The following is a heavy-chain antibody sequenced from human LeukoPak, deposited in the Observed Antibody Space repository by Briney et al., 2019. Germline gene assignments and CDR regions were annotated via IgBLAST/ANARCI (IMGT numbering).Heavy chain of an antibody. D-gene: IGHD1-26*01. CDR1: GFTFGSYA. CDR3: AKVLSGSQDY. V-gene: IGHV3-23*01. J-gene: IGHJ4*02. CDR2: IGGGSETT. Sequence: PGGSLRLFCAASGFTFGSYAMSWVRQAPGKGLEWVSTIGGGSETTSYADSAKGRFTNSRDNSKNTVYLQINSLRAEDTAVYYCAKVLSGSQDYWGQGTLVTVSS.